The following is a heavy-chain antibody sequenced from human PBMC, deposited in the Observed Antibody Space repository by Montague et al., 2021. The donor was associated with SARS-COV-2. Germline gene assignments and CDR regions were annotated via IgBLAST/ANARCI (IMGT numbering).Heavy chain of an antibody. CDR1: GGSISSYY. V-gene: IGHV4-59*01. J-gene: IGHJ3*01. D-gene: IGHD5-18*01. CDR3: ARGSYGPDAFAV. Sequence: SETLSLTCTVSGGSISSYYWSWIRQPPGKGLEWIGYIYYNGSTNYNPSLKSRVTISLDTSKNQFSLKLNSVTAADTAVYYCARGSYGPDAFAVWGQGTMVTVSS. CDR2: IYYNGST.